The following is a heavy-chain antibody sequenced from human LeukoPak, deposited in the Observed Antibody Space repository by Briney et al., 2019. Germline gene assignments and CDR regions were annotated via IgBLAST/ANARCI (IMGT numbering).Heavy chain of an antibody. J-gene: IGHJ5*02. Sequence: ASVKVSCKASGYTFTSYGISWVRQAPGQGLEWMGWISAYNGNTNYARKLQGRVTMTTDTSTSTAYMELRSLRSDDTAVYYCARDRRSGSYYWFDPWGQGTLVTVSS. V-gene: IGHV1-18*01. D-gene: IGHD1-26*01. CDR3: ARDRRSGSYYWFDP. CDR1: GYTFTSYG. CDR2: ISAYNGNT.